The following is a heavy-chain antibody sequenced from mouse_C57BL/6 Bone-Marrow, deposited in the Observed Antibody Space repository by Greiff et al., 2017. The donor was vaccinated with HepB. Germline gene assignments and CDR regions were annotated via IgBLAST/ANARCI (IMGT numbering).Heavy chain of an antibody. CDR1: GFTFSDFY. CDR2: SRNKANDYTT. CDR3: ARDARHGFDY. J-gene: IGHJ2*01. V-gene: IGHV7-1*01. Sequence: EVKVVESGGGLVQSGRSLRLSCATSGFTFSDFYMEWVRQAPGKGLEWIAASRNKANDYTTEYSASVKGRFIVSRDTSQSILYLQMNALRAEDTAMYYCARDARHGFDYWAKAPLSQSPQ. D-gene: IGHD1-1*01.